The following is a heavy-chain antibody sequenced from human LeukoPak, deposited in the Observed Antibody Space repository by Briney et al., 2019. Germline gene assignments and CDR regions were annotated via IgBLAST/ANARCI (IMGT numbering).Heavy chain of an antibody. J-gene: IGHJ6*02. V-gene: IGHV3-23*01. CDR2: IIGSGGST. CDR1: GFTFSSYA. CDR3: AKSPPRVRGVFYGMDV. Sequence: GGSLRLSCAASGFTFSSYAMSWVRQAPGKGLEWVSAIIGSGGSTYYADSVKGRFTISRDNSKNTLYLQMNSLRAEDTAVYYCAKSPPRVRGVFYGMDVWGQGTTVTVSS. D-gene: IGHD3-10*01.